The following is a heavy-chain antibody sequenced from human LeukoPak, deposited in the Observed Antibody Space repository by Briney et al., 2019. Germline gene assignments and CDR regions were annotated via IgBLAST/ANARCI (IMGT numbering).Heavy chain of an antibody. CDR3: ARVTGDRVFDY. V-gene: IGHV3-53*01. CDR2: IYSGGYT. J-gene: IGHJ4*02. CDR1: EFTVSSNY. D-gene: IGHD7-27*01. Sequence: GGSLRPSCAASEFTVSSNYMSWVRQASGKGLEWVSVIYSGGYTYYADSVKGRFTISRDNSKNTLYLQMNSLRAEDTAVYYCARVTGDRVFDYWGQGTLVTVSS.